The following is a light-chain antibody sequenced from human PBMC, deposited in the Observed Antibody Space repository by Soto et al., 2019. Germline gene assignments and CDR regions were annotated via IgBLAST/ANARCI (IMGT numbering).Light chain of an antibody. J-gene: IGKJ5*01. CDR3: QQYGSSST. CDR1: QSVSSSY. Sequence: EIVLTQSPATLSLSPGERATLSCRASQSVSSSYLAWYQQKPGQAPRLLIYGASSRATGIPARFSGSGSGTDFTLTISRLEPEDFAVYYCQQYGSSSTFGQGTRLEV. CDR2: GAS. V-gene: IGKV3-20*01.